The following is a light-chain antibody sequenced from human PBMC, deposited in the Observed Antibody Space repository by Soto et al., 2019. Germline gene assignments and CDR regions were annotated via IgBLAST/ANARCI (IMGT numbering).Light chain of an antibody. Sequence: DIQMTQSPSTLSASIGDRVTVTCRASQSISRWLACYQQKPGKAPNLLIYDASTLKSGVPSRFSGSVSGTEFTLTISSLQPEDFAIYYCQQYNSLSRTFGHGTKVDIK. CDR3: QQYNSLSRT. J-gene: IGKJ1*01. CDR2: DAS. V-gene: IGKV1-5*01. CDR1: QSISRW.